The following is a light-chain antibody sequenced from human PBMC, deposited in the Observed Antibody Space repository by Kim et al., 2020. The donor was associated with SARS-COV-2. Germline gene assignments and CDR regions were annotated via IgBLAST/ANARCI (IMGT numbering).Light chain of an antibody. CDR2: DAS. Sequence: TMSPGEGATLACRASQSVSSYLAWYQQKPGQAPRLLFYDASNRATGIPARFSGSGSGTDFTLTISSLEPEDFAVYYCQQRSNWLTFGGGTKVDIK. V-gene: IGKV3-11*01. CDR3: QQRSNWLT. CDR1: QSVSSY. J-gene: IGKJ4*01.